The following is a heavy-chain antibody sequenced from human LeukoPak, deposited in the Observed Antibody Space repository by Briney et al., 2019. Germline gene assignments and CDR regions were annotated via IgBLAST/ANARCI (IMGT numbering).Heavy chain of an antibody. J-gene: IGHJ4*02. V-gene: IGHV4-38-2*02. D-gene: IGHD3-22*01. CDR1: GYSISSGYY. Sequence: SETLSLTCTVSGYSISSGYYWAWIRQPPGKGLEWIGSVYQSGSTYFNPPFKSRVTISVDTAKNQFSLKLTSVTAADTAVYYCARAYSDSTGYTRHFDYWGPGALVTVSS. CDR3: ARAYSDSTGYTRHFDY. CDR2: VYQSGST.